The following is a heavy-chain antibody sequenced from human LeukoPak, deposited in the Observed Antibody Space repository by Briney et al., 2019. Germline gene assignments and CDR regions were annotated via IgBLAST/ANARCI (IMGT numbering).Heavy chain of an antibody. Sequence: GASVKVSCKASGYTFTSYGISWVRQAPGQGLEWMGWISAYNGNTNYAQKLQGRVTMTTDTSTSTAYMELRSLKSDDTAVYYCARAVYYDFWSGYYTLELLTAVHSYYYMDVWGKGTTVTVSS. CDR3: ARAVYYDFWSGYYTLELLTAVHSYYYMDV. J-gene: IGHJ6*03. CDR1: GYTFTSYG. D-gene: IGHD3-3*01. V-gene: IGHV1-18*01. CDR2: ISAYNGNT.